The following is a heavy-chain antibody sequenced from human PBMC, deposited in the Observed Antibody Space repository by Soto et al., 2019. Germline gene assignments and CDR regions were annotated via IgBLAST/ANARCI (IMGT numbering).Heavy chain of an antibody. CDR2: VYYSGST. CDR1: GGSISSGGYY. Sequence: SETLSLTCTVSGGSISSGGYYWSWIRQHPGKGLEWIGYVYYSGSTYYNPSLKSRVTISVDTSKNQFSLKLSSVTAADTAVYYCARVVPTSLRGYYYMDVWGKGTTVTVSS. V-gene: IGHV4-31*03. J-gene: IGHJ6*03. D-gene: IGHD6-6*01. CDR3: ARVVPTSLRGYYYMDV.